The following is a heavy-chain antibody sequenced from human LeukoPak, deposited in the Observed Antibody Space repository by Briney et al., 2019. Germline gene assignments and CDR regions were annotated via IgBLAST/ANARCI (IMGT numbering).Heavy chain of an antibody. CDR1: GGSISSGDYY. CDR3: ARFIVVVPAAVDAFDI. J-gene: IGHJ3*02. D-gene: IGHD2-2*01. CDR2: IYYSGST. Sequence: PSETLSLACTVSGGSISSGDYYWSWIRQPPGKGLEWIGYIYYSGSTYYNPSLKSRVTISVDTSKNQFSLKLSSVTAADTAVYYCARFIVVVPAAVDAFDIWGQGTMVTVSS. V-gene: IGHV4-30-4*08.